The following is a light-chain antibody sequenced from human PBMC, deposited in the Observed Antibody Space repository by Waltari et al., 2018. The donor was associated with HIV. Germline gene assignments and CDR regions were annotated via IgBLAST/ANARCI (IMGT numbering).Light chain of an antibody. V-gene: IGLV2-14*01. CDR3: SSYTSFKTVV. CDR1: TSDIGSYNF. J-gene: IGLJ3*02. CDR2: GVT. Sequence: QSALTQPASVSGSPGQSITISSTGTTSDIGSYNFVSWYQQHPDQAPRLILFGVTRRPSGISSRFSGLKSGNTASLTIFGLQDEDEADYYCSSYTSFKTVVFGGGTKLTVL.